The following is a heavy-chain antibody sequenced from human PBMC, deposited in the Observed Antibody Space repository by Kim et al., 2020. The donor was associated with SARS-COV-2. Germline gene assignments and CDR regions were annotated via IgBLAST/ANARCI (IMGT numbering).Heavy chain of an antibody. CDR3: ARDPHQGIAAYDY. J-gene: IGHJ4*02. D-gene: IGHD6-13*01. V-gene: IGHV4-4*06. Sequence: NYNPSLKSRVTMSIDTSKKQFSLKLSSVTAADTAVYYCARDPHQGIAAYDYWGQGTLVTVSS.